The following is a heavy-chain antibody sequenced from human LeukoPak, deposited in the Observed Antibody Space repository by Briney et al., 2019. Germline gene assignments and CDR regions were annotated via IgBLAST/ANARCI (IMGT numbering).Heavy chain of an antibody. Sequence: SETLSLTCAVSGGSISSGGYSWSWIRQPPGKGLEWIGCIYHSGSTYYNPSLKSRVTISVDTSKNQFSLKLSSVTAADTAVYYCARSTLLWFGEAMGGMDVWGQGTTVTVSS. V-gene: IGHV4-30-2*02. CDR2: IYHSGST. D-gene: IGHD3-10*01. CDR3: ARSTLLWFGEAMGGMDV. CDR1: GGSISSGGYS. J-gene: IGHJ6*02.